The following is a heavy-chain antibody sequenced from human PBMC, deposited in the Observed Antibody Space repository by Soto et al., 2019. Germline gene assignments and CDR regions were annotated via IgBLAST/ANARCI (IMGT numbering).Heavy chain of an antibody. CDR1: GFTFISYA. V-gene: IGHV3-23*01. D-gene: IGHD2-15*01. CDR2: ISTGGSST. CDR3: AKDFLGSNADYFGY. J-gene: IGHJ4*02. Sequence: PGGSLRLSCAASGFTFISYAMSWVRQAPGKGMKWVAAISTGGSSTYYAHSVKGRFTISRDNSKDTLYLQMNSLRAEDATLYYCAKDFLGSNADYFGYWRQGSLVAVSS.